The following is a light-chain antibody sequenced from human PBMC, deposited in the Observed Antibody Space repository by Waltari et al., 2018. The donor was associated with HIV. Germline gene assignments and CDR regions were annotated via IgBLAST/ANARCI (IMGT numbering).Light chain of an antibody. CDR1: SSNIGKNS. CDR3: GTWDSSLSGGV. Sequence: QSVLTQPPSVSAAPGQKVTISCSGSSSNIGKNSVSWYQHLPGTAPKLLIYDNNTRPSGMPDRFSGSKSGTSATLGITGLQTGDEADYYCGTWDSSLSGGVFGTGTKVTVL. J-gene: IGLJ1*01. CDR2: DNN. V-gene: IGLV1-51*01.